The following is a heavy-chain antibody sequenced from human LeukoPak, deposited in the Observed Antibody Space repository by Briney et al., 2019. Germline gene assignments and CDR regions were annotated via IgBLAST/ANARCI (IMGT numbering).Heavy chain of an antibody. V-gene: IGHV4-39*07. CDR3: AATYYYDSSGYYSPGY. Sequence: SENLSLTCTVSGGSISSSSYYWGWIRQPPGKGLEWIGSIYYSGSTYYNPSLKSRVTISVDTSKNQFSLKLSSVTAADTAVYYCAATYYYDSSGYYSPGYWGQGTLVTVSS. CDR1: GGSISSSSYY. CDR2: IYYSGST. J-gene: IGHJ4*02. D-gene: IGHD3-22*01.